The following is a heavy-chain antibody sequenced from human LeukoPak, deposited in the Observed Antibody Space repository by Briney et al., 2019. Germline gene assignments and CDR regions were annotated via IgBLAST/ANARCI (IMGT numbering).Heavy chain of an antibody. J-gene: IGHJ4*02. CDR3: AKGGRFLEWLSPFDY. CDR1: GFTFSSYS. CDR2: ISSSSSYI. Sequence: GGSLRLSCAASGFTFSSYSMNWVRQAPGKGLEWVSSISSSSSYIYYADSVKGRFTISRDNSKNTLYLQMNSLRAEDTAVYYCAKGGRFLEWLSPFDYWGQGTLVTVSS. V-gene: IGHV3-21*04. D-gene: IGHD3-3*01.